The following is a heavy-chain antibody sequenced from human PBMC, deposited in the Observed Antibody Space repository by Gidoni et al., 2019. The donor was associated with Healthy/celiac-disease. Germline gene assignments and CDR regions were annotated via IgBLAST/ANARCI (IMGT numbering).Heavy chain of an antibody. D-gene: IGHD3-3*01. CDR3: ARHGITIFGVVTKSQYYYYGMDV. Sequence: EVQLVQSGAEVKKPGESLKISCKGSGYSFTSYCIGWVRQMPGKGLEWMGIIYPGDSDTRYSPSFQGQVTISADKSISTAYLQWSSLKASDTAMYYCARHGITIFGVVTKSQYYYYGMDVWGQGTTVTVSS. J-gene: IGHJ6*02. CDR2: IYPGDSDT. CDR1: GYSFTSYC. V-gene: IGHV5-51*01.